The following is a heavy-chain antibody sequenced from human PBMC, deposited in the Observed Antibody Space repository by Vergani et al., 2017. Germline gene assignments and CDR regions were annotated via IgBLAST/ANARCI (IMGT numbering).Heavy chain of an antibody. V-gene: IGHV3-30-3*01. CDR1: GFTFKTYA. CDR3: ARQPFGGSYYSRMDV. D-gene: IGHD1-26*01. Sequence: QVQLVESGGGVVQPGRSLRLSCTASGFTFKTYAMHWVRQAPGKGLDWVAVITYDGDSRYYADSVKGRFTISRDLSKNTLYLQMNSLRPEDTAVYYCARQPFGGSYYSRMDVWGNGTTVTVSS. J-gene: IGHJ6*03. CDR2: ITYDGDSR.